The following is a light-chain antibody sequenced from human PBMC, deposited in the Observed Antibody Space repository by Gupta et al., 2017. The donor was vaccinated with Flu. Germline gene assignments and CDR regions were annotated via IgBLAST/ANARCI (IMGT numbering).Light chain of an antibody. Sequence: DIQMTQSPSTLSASVGDRVTITCRASQSISSWLAWYQQKPGKAPKFLIQKASNLESGVPSRFTGSGSGTEFTLTISSLQPDDFAAYYCQQYSTAPLTFGGGTKVEIE. CDR1: QSISSW. CDR3: QQYSTAPLT. V-gene: IGKV1-5*03. J-gene: IGKJ4*01. CDR2: KAS.